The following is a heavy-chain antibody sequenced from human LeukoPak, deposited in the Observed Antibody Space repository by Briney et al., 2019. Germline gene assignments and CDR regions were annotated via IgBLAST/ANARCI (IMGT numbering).Heavy chain of an antibody. Sequence: PSQTLSLTCTVSGGSISSGGYYWSWIRQHPGKGLEWIGYIYYSGSTYYNPSLKSRVTISVDTSKNQFSLRLSSVTAADTAVYYCARTGSTVTMLYPFDHWGQGTLVTVSS. CDR1: GGSISSGGYY. CDR2: IYYSGST. J-gene: IGHJ4*02. CDR3: ARTGSTVTMLYPFDH. V-gene: IGHV4-31*03. D-gene: IGHD4-17*01.